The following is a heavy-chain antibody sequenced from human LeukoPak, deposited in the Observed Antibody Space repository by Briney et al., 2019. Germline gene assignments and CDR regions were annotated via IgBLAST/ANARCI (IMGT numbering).Heavy chain of an antibody. D-gene: IGHD2-2*01. CDR3: AREAEDIVVVPAATYYYYYMDV. Sequence: SETLSLTCTVSGGSISSYYWSWIRQPAGKGLEWIGRIHTSGSTNYNPSLKSRVTMSVDTSKNQFSLKLSSVTAADTAVYYCAREAEDIVVVPAATYYYYYMDVWGKGTTVTVSS. V-gene: IGHV4-4*07. CDR1: GGSISSYY. J-gene: IGHJ6*03. CDR2: IHTSGST.